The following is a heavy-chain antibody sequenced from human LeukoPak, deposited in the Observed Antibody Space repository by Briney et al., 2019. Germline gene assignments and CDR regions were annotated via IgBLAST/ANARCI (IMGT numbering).Heavy chain of an antibody. V-gene: IGHV3-48*03. D-gene: IGHD6-19*01. CDR2: ITNNGTTI. CDR3: ARDQWLAYYYHGMDV. CDR1: GFTFSSYA. Sequence: GGSLRLSCAASGFTFSSYAMNWVRQAPGKGLEWVSYITNNGTTIYYADSVKGRFTIPRDNAENSLYLQMNSLRAEDTAIYYCARDQWLAYYYHGMDVWGQGTTVTVSS. J-gene: IGHJ6*02.